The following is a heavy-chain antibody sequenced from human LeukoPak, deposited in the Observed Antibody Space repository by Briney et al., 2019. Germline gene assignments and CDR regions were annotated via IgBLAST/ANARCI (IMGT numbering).Heavy chain of an antibody. CDR2: ISSSTSTI. V-gene: IGHV3-48*02. CDR1: GFTFSTYS. D-gene: IGHD5-24*01. CDR3: ERVLPYGYNNRFDR. J-gene: IGHJ5*02. Sequence: PGGSLRLSCAASGFTFSTYSMNWVRQARGKGLEWVLYISSSTSTIHYADSVKGRFTISRDNTKNSLYLQMNSLRDEDTAVYYCERVLPYGYNNRFDRWGQGTLVTVSS.